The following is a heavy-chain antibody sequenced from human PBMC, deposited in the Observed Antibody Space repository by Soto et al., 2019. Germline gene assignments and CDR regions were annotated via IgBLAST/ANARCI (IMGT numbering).Heavy chain of an antibody. V-gene: IGHV3-23*01. Sequence: EVQLLESGGGLVQPGGSVRLSCAASGFTFSNYAMNWVRQAPGKGLEWVSSISTSGDNTYYADSVKGRFTXSRDXSKXXXXXXXXXXXXXXXXXXXXXKRPLCGGGYCYPGGPFHIWGQGTMVTVSS. CDR3: XKRPLCGGGYCYPGGPFHI. D-gene: IGHD2-21*02. CDR1: GFTFSNYA. CDR2: ISTSGDNT. J-gene: IGHJ3*02.